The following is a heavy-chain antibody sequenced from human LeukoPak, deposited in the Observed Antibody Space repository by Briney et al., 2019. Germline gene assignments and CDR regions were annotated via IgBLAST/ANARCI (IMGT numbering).Heavy chain of an antibody. D-gene: IGHD4-17*01. CDR1: GFTFSSYE. CDR2: ISSSGSTI. Sequence: GGSLRLSCAASGFTFSSYEMNWVRQAPGKGLEWVSYISSSGSTIYYADSVKGRFTISRDNAKNSLYLQMNSLRAEDTALYYCARVGIHGDYGRYFDYWGQGTLVTVSS. J-gene: IGHJ4*02. V-gene: IGHV3-48*03. CDR3: ARVGIHGDYGRYFDY.